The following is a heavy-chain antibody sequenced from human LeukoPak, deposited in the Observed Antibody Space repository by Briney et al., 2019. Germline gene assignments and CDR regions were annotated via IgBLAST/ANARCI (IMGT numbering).Heavy chain of an antibody. CDR3: HRRAFDI. V-gene: IGHV3-30*03. CDR2: ISYDGSNK. Sequence: GGSLRLSCAASGFTFSSYGMHWVRQDPGKGLEWVAVISYDGSNKYYADSVKGQFTISRDNSKNTLYLQMNSLRAEDTAVYYCHRRAFDIWGQGTMVTVSS. J-gene: IGHJ3*02. CDR1: GFTFSSYG.